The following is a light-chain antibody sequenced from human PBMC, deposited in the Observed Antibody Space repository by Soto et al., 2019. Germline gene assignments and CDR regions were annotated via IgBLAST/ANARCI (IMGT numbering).Light chain of an antibody. CDR2: DAS. V-gene: IGKV1D-13*01. Sequence: AIQLTQSPSSLSASVGDRVTITCRASQGISSALAWYQQKPGKAAKLLIYDASSLESGVPSRFSGSGSGTDFTRTISSLQPEDFAAYYCQQFNNYPVTFGQGTRLEIK. CDR3: QQFNNYPVT. J-gene: IGKJ5*01. CDR1: QGISSA.